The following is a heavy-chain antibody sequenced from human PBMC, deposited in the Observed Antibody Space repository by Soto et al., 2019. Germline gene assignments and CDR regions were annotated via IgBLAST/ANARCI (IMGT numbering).Heavy chain of an antibody. CDR3: ARDKSGSYSIDY. J-gene: IGHJ4*02. V-gene: IGHV3-48*04. Sequence: GGSLRLSCAASGFTFNRDTMNWVRQAPGKGLEWLSYISGGGGTMFYADSVKGRVTISRDNAKNSLYLQVDSLRAEDTAVYYCARDKSGSYSIDYWGQGTLVTVSS. D-gene: IGHD1-26*01. CDR1: GFTFNRDT. CDR2: ISGGGGTM.